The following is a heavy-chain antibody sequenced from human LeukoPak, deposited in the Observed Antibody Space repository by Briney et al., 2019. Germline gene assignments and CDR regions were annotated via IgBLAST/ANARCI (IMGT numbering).Heavy chain of an antibody. CDR2: IYYSGST. CDR3: ARDRYSSSWYGGSENDAFDI. V-gene: IGHV4-59*01. Sequence: PSETLSLTCTVSGGSISSYYWSWIRQPPGKGLEWIGYIYYSGSTNYNPSLKSRVTISVDTSKNQFSLKLSSVTAADTAVYYCARDRYSSSWYGGSENDAFDIWGQGTMVTVSS. CDR1: GGSISSYY. J-gene: IGHJ3*02. D-gene: IGHD6-13*01.